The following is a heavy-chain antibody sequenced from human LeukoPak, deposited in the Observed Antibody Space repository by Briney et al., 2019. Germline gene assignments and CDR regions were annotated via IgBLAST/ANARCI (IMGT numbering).Heavy chain of an antibody. D-gene: IGHD3-3*01. V-gene: IGHV4-38-2*02. CDR3: ARDLGDYWSGFRSYFFDY. J-gene: IGHJ4*02. CDR1: AYSFSSAYC. Sequence: SETLSLTCSVSAYSFSSAYCWGWIRQPPGKGLEWIGSINLSGHTYYNPSLKSRVTISVDTSKNQFSLKLSSVTAADTAVYYCARDLGDYWSGFRSYFFDYWGQGTLVTVSS. CDR2: INLSGHT.